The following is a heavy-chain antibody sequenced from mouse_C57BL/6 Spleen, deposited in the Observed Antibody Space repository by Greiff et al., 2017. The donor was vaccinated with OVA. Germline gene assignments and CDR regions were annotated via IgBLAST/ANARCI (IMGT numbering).Heavy chain of an antibody. CDR3: ARGITTVGFDY. CDR1: GYTFTNYW. D-gene: IGHD1-1*01. CDR2: IYPGGGYT. V-gene: IGHV1-63*01. Sequence: QVHVKQSGAELVRPGTSVKMSCKASGYTFTNYWIGWAKQRPGHGLEWIGDIYPGGGYTNYNEKFKGKATLTADKSSSTAYMQFSSLTSEDSAIYYCARGITTVGFDYWGQGTTLTVSS. J-gene: IGHJ2*01.